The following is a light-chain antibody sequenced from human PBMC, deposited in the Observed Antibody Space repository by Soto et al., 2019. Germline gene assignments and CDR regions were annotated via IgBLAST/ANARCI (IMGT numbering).Light chain of an antibody. J-gene: IGKJ5*01. V-gene: IGKV2-30*02. CDR2: KVS. CDR3: MQGRHWHPIT. Sequence: DVVMTQSPLSLPVTLGQPASISCRSNQSLVHSDGIAYFSWFQQRPGRSPRRIIYKVSNRDYGVPARFSGSGSGTDFTLRISRVEAEDVGVYYCMQGRHWHPITFGQGTRLEIK. CDR1: QSLVHSDGIAY.